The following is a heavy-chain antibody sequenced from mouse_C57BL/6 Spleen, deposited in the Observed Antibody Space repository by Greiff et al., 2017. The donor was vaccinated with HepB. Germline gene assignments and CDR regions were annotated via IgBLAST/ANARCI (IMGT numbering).Heavy chain of an antibody. D-gene: IGHD2-3*01. CDR2: IDPSDSYT. J-gene: IGHJ4*01. V-gene: IGHV1-50*01. Sequence: QVHVKQPGAELVKPGASVKLSCKASGYTFTSYWMQWVKQRPGQGLEWIGEIDPSDSYTNYNQKFKGKATLTVDTSSSTAYMQLSSLTSEDSAVYYCARTLIYDGYRYAMDYWGQGTSVTVSS. CDR1: GYTFTSYW. CDR3: ARTLIYDGYRYAMDY.